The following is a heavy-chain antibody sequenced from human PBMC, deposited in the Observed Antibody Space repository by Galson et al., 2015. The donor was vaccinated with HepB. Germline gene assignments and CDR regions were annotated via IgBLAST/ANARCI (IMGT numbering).Heavy chain of an antibody. CDR1: GYSFTSYW. J-gene: IGHJ4*02. Sequence: QSGAEVKKPGESLKISCKGSGYSFTSYWIGWVRQMPGKGLEWMGNIYPGDSDTRYSPSFQGQVTISADKSISTAYLQWSSLKASDTAMYYCARPLTIFGVVNPYAFDYWGQGTLVTVSS. V-gene: IGHV5-51*01. D-gene: IGHD3-3*01. CDR3: ARPLTIFGVVNPYAFDY. CDR2: IYPGDSDT.